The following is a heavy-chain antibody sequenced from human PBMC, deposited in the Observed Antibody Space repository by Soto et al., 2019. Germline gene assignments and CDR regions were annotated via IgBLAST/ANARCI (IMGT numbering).Heavy chain of an antibody. CDR3: ARMRGEVLVPAAILYYYGMDV. J-gene: IGHJ6*02. CDR1: GFTFSSYG. CDR2: IWCDGSNK. Sequence: QVQLVESGGGVVQPGRSLRLSCAASGFTFSSYGMHWVRQAPGKGLEWVAVIWCDGSNKYYADSVKGRFTISRDNSKNTLYLQMNSLRAEDTAVYYCARMRGEVLVPAAILYYYGMDVWGQGTTVTVSS. D-gene: IGHD2-2*01. V-gene: IGHV3-33*01.